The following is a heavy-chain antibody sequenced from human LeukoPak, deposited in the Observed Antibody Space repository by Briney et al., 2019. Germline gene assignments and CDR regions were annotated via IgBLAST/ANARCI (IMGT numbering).Heavy chain of an antibody. CDR2: ISWNSGSI. D-gene: IGHD3-22*01. Sequence: GRSLRLSCAASGFSFDDYAMHWVRQAPGKGLEWVSGISWNSGSIGYADSVKGRFTISRDNAKNSLYLQMNSLRAEDTALYYCAKVFQTYYYDTTGYYFDNWGQGTLVTVSS. J-gene: IGHJ4*02. CDR1: GFSFDDYA. CDR3: AKVFQTYYYDTTGYYFDN. V-gene: IGHV3-9*01.